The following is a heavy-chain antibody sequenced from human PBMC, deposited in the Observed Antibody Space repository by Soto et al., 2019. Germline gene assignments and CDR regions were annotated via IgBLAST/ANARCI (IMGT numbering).Heavy chain of an antibody. Sequence: GASVKVSCKASGGTFNTYAISWVRQAPGQGLEWMGWISAYNGNTNYAQKLQGRVTMTTDTSTSTAYMELRSLRSDDTAVYYCARDDFWSGYGFDPWGQGTLVTVSS. J-gene: IGHJ5*02. CDR2: ISAYNGNT. CDR3: ARDDFWSGYGFDP. D-gene: IGHD3-3*01. CDR1: GGTFNTYA. V-gene: IGHV1-18*01.